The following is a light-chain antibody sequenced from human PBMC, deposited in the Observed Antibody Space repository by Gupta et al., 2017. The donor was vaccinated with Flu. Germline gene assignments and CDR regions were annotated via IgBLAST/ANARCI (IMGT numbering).Light chain of an antibody. CDR1: QSVSSSY. J-gene: IGKJ2*01. Sequence: DIVLTQSPGTLSLSPGERATLSCRASQSVSSSYLAWYQQKPGQAPWRLIYVASSRATGIPDRFSGSGSGTDFTLTISRLEPEDFAVYYCQQYGSSPPNTVGQGTKLEIK. V-gene: IGKV3-20*01. CDR2: VAS. CDR3: QQYGSSPPNT.